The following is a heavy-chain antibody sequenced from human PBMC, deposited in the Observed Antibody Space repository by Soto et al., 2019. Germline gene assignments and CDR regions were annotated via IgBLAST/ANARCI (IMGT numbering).Heavy chain of an antibody. J-gene: IGHJ4*02. CDR3: ARVVVARDY. V-gene: IGHV3-7*03. D-gene: IGHD2-15*01. Sequence: PGGSLRLSCAASGFTFSSYAMSWVRQAPGKGLEWVANIKQDGSEKYYVDSVKGRFTISRDNAKNSLYLQMNSLRAEDTAVYDCARVVVARDYWGQGTLVTVSS. CDR2: IKQDGSEK. CDR1: GFTFSSYA.